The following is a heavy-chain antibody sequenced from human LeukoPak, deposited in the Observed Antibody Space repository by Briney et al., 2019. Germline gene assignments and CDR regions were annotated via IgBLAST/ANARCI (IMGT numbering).Heavy chain of an antibody. CDR2: INPNSGGT. CDR3: ARDGGYCSSTSCSPRNWFDP. D-gene: IGHD2-2*01. CDR1: GYTFTGYY. Sequence: ASVKVSCKASGYTFTGYYMHWVRQAPGQGLEWMGWINPNSGGTNYAQKFQGRVTMTRDTSISTAYMELSRLRSDDTAVYYCARDGGYCSSTSCSPRNWFDPWGQGTLVTVSS. J-gene: IGHJ5*02. V-gene: IGHV1-2*02.